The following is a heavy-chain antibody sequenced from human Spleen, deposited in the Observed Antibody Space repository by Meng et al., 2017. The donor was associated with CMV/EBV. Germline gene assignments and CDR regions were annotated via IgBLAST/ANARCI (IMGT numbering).Heavy chain of an antibody. V-gene: IGHV3-30*04. CDR1: GFSFSIYA. J-gene: IGHJ4*02. D-gene: IGHD6-25*01. CDR2: ISYDGSNK. CDR3: ARGTALGSGYDY. Sequence: GGSLRLSCAASGFSFSIYAMSWVRQAPGKGLEWVAVISYDGSNKYYADSVKGRFTISRDNSKNTLYLQMNSLRAEDTAVYYCARGTALGSGYDYWGQGTLVTVSS.